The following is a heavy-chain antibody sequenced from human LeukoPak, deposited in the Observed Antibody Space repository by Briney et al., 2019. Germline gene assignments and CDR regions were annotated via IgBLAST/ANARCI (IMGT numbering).Heavy chain of an antibody. J-gene: IGHJ1*01. CDR1: AFTFSSYG. Sequence: GGTLRLSCAASAFTFSSYGMSWVRQAPGKGLEWVSAVSGDGRDIFYADAVKGRFTISRDNSKNTLYLQMNSLRAEDSAVYYCARGGKRALAGTRSPQYFQHWGQGTLVTVSS. CDR2: VSGDGRDI. D-gene: IGHD6-19*01. V-gene: IGHV3-23*01. CDR3: ARGGKRALAGTRSPQYFQH.